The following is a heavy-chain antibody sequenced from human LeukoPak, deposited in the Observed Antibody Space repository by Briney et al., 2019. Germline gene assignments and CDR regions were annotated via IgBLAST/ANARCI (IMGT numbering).Heavy chain of an antibody. CDR1: GFTFSSCA. D-gene: IGHD3-3*01. CDR2: IRDDGSNK. V-gene: IGHV3-30*02. Sequence: PGGSLRLSCAATGFTFSSCAMHWVRQAPAKRLEWVAFIRDDGSNKYYADSVKGRFTISRDNSKNTLYLQMNSLRVEDTAVYYCARVVLRFLEWSETNWFDPWGQGTLVTVSS. CDR3: ARVVLRFLEWSETNWFDP. J-gene: IGHJ5*02.